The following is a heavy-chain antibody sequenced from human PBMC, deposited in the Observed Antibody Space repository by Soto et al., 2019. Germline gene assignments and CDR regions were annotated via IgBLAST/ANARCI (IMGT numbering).Heavy chain of an antibody. D-gene: IGHD3-22*01. J-gene: IGHJ3*02. CDR2: ISGSGGST. V-gene: IGHV3-23*01. CDR1: GYTFSSYA. CDR3: AKAYSSGYYGNDAFGI. Sequence: GGSLRLSCAASGYTFSSYAMSWVRQAPGKGLEWVSAISGSGGSTYYADSVKGRFTVSRDNSKNTLYLQMNSLRAEDTAVYYCAKAYSSGYYGNDAFGIWGQGTMVTVSS.